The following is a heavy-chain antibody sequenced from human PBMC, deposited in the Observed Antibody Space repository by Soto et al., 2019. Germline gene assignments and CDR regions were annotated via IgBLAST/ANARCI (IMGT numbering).Heavy chain of an antibody. D-gene: IGHD3-10*01. CDR1: GYTFTSYD. Sequence: ASVKVSCKTSGYTFTSYDINWVRQAPGQGPEWMGWLNPNTGNSGSIHKFQSRVTMTMNTSISTVFMEVRSLKSDDTAVYYCVRNAALRGYYYGLDVWGQGTPVTVSS. CDR3: VRNAALRGYYYGLDV. CDR2: LNPNTGNS. V-gene: IGHV1-8*01. J-gene: IGHJ6*02.